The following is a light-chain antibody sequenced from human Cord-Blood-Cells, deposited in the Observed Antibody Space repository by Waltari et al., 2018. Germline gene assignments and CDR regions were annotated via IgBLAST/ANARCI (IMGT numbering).Light chain of an antibody. CDR3: SSYTSSSTVV. CDR1: SSAVGGYNY. Sequence: QSALTQPASVSGSPGQSIPLSCTGTSSAVGGYNYVSWYQQHPGKAPKLKIYEVSNRPSGVSNRFSGSKAGNTASLTISGLQAEDEADYYCSSYTSSSTVVFGGGTKLTVL. V-gene: IGLV2-14*01. J-gene: IGLJ2*01. CDR2: EVS.